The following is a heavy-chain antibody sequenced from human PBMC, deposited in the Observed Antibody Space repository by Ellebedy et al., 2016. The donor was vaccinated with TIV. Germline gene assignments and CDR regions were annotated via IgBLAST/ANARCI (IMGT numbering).Heavy chain of an antibody. V-gene: IGHV3-33*08. J-gene: IGHJ4*02. CDR3: ARDRAGIEVAAYFDY. CDR2: IWYDGSTQ. D-gene: IGHD6-19*01. CDR1: GFTFSSNG. Sequence: GESLKISCAASGFTFSSNGMHWVRQAPGKGLEWVAVIWYDGSTQYSADSVKGRFTISRDNSKNTLFLQMNGLRAEDTAVYYCARDRAGIEVAAYFDYWGQGTLVTVSS.